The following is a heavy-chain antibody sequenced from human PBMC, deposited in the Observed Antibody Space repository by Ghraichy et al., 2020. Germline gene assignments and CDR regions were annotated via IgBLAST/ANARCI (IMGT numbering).Heavy chain of an antibody. V-gene: IGHV3-9*01. J-gene: IGHJ4*02. CDR1: GFTFNDYS. CDR3: VKDGEAAIETSPYYFDY. CDR2: ISWNSGNI. Sequence: GGSLRLSCAASGFTFNDYSMHWVRQSPGKGLEWVSGISWNSGNIGYADAVKGRFTISRDNAKNTLYLQMNSLRPEDTAFYFCVKDGEAAIETSPYYFDYWGQGTLVIVSS. D-gene: IGHD6-25*01.